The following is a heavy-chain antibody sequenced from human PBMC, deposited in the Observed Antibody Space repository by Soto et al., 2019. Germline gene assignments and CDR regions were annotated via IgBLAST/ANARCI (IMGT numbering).Heavy chain of an antibody. V-gene: IGHV1-69*08. CDR2: IIPILGIA. CDR1: GGTFSSYT. D-gene: IGHD3-10*01. J-gene: IGHJ6*02. Sequence: QVQLVQSGAEVKKPGSSVKVSCKASGGTFSSYTISWVRQAPGQGLEWMGRIIPILGIANYAQKFQGRVTITADKYTSTAYMELRSLRSEDTAVYYCARDKTAPYYYGSGSYFYYYGMDVWGQGTTVTVSS. CDR3: ARDKTAPYYYGSGSYFYYYGMDV.